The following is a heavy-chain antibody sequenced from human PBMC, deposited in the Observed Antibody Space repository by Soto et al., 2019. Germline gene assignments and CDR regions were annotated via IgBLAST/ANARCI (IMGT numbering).Heavy chain of an antibody. J-gene: IGHJ6*02. Sequence: QVQLQESDPGLVDPSETLSLTCSVSSGSVSSGTYYWTWIRQPPGKVLEWIGYIYGTASTNYNPSLKSRVTISVDTSKNQFSLQLRSVTAADTAVYYCARAYYYGSGRGRSMDVWGQGTTVTV. CDR1: SGSVSSGTYY. V-gene: IGHV4-61*01. D-gene: IGHD3-10*01. CDR2: IYGTAST. CDR3: ARAYYYGSGRGRSMDV.